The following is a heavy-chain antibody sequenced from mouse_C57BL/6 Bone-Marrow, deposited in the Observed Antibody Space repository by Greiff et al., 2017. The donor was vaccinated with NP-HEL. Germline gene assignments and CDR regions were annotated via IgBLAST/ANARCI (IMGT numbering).Heavy chain of an antibody. Sequence: QVQLKQPGAELVKPGASVKMSRKASGYTFTSYWITWVKQRPGQGLEWIGDIYPGSGSTNYNEKFKSKATLTVDTSSSTAYMQLSSLTSEDSAVYYCARWGQLRLRGAYWGQGTLVTVSA. J-gene: IGHJ3*01. D-gene: IGHD3-2*02. CDR1: GYTFTSYW. V-gene: IGHV1-55*01. CDR2: IYPGSGST. CDR3: ARWGQLRLRGAY.